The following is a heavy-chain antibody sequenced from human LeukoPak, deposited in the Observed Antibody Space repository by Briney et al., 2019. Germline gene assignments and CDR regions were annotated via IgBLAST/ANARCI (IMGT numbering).Heavy chain of an antibody. D-gene: IGHD3-3*01. J-gene: IGHJ4*02. Sequence: GGSLRLSRAASEITFRSYSMNWVRQAPGKGLEWVSSIDTSSAYIFYADSVKGRFTTSRDNAKNSLYLQMNNLRAEDTAVYYCAREGLSEGFDYWGQGTLVTVSS. CDR3: AREGLSEGFDY. CDR1: EITFRSYS. V-gene: IGHV3-21*01. CDR2: IDTSSAYI.